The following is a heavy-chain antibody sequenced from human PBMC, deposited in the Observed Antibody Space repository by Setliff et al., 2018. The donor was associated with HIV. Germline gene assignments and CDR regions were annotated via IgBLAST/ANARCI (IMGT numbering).Heavy chain of an antibody. D-gene: IGHD3-10*01. J-gene: IGHJ4*02. CDR1: GFTFSDPA. CDR3: AKAVGLQWFGGYFDH. Sequence: PGESLKISCAASGFTFSDPAMSWVRQAPGKGLEWVSAISSSGDKTYYADSVKGRFAISRDNYKNTLYLQMNSLRAEDTAVYYCAKAVGLQWFGGYFDHWGQGTPVTVSS. CDR2: ISSSGDKT. V-gene: IGHV3-23*01.